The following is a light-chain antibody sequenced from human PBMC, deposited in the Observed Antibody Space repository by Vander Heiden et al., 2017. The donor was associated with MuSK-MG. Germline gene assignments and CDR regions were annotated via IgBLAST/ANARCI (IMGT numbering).Light chain of an antibody. CDR2: GAS. J-gene: IGKJ4*01. Sequence: EIVMTQSPATLSVSPGERATLSCRASQSVSSNLAWYQQKPGQAPRLLIYGASTRATGIPDRFSGSGSGTEFTLTSSSRQYEDFAVYYWQQYNNWLTFGGGTRVEIK. CDR1: QSVSSN. V-gene: IGKV3-15*01. CDR3: QQYNNWLT.